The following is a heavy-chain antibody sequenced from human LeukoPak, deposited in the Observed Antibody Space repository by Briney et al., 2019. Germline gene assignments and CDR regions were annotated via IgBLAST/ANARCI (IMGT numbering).Heavy chain of an antibody. CDR2: ISSSSSYI. CDR1: GFTFSSYS. V-gene: IGHV3-21*01. J-gene: IGHJ4*02. Sequence: GRSLRLSCAASGFTFSSYSMNWVRQAPGKGLEWVSSISSSSSYIYYADSVKGRFTISRDNAKNSLYLQMNSLRAEDTAVYYCARDADYYGSGSYRFDYWGQGTLVTVSS. CDR3: ARDADYYGSGSYRFDY. D-gene: IGHD3-10*01.